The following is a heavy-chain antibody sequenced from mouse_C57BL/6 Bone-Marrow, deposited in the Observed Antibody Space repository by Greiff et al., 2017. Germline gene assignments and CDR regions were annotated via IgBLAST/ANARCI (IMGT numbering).Heavy chain of an antibody. J-gene: IGHJ2*01. V-gene: IGHV2-2*01. Sequence: VQLVESGPGLVQPSQSLSITCTVSGFYITSYGVHWVRQSPGKGLEWLGVIWSGGGADYNAAFIPRLSISKDNTKSQVFFKMNSRQADETAIDYCARNSGSSDYLDYWGQGTTLTVSS. D-gene: IGHD1-1*01. CDR2: IWSGGGA. CDR3: ARNSGSSDYLDY. CDR1: GFYITSYG.